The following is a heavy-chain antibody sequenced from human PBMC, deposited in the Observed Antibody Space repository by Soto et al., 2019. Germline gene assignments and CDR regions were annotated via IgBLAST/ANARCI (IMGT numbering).Heavy chain of an antibody. J-gene: IGHJ3*02. CDR1: GYSFTSYW. CDR2: IDPSDSYT. Sequence: HGESLKISCKGSGYSFTSYWISWVRQMPGKGLEWMGRIDPSDSYTNYSPSFQGHVTISADKSISTAYLQWSSLKASDTAMYYCARHGDGSGTSHAFDIWGQGTMVTVSS. D-gene: IGHD3-10*01. CDR3: ARHGDGSGTSHAFDI. V-gene: IGHV5-10-1*01.